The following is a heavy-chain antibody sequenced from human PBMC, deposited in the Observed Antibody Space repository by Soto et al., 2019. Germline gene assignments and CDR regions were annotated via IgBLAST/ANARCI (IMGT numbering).Heavy chain of an antibody. V-gene: IGHV1-2*04. D-gene: IGHD3-3*01. CDR2: INPNSGGT. CDR3: ARGGSDDCWSGVNYGMDV. Sequence: ASVKVSCKASGYTFTGYYMHWVRQAPGQGLEWMGWINPNSGGTNYAQKFQGWVTMTRDTSISTAYMELSRLRSDDTAVYYCARGGSDDCWSGVNYGMDVWGQGTTVTVSS. J-gene: IGHJ6*02. CDR1: GYTFTGYY.